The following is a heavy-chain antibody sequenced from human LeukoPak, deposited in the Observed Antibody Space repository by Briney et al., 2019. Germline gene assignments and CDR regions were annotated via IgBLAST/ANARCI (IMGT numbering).Heavy chain of an antibody. Sequence: GASVKVSCKASGYTFTSYDINWVRQATGQGLGWTGWMNPNSGNTGYAQKFQGRVTMTRNTSISTAYMELSSLRSEDTAVYYCARGARQDLRYFDWLGPDYWGQGTLVTVSS. V-gene: IGHV1-8*01. CDR2: MNPNSGNT. CDR3: ARGARQDLRYFDWLGPDY. D-gene: IGHD3-9*01. CDR1: GYTFTSYD. J-gene: IGHJ4*02.